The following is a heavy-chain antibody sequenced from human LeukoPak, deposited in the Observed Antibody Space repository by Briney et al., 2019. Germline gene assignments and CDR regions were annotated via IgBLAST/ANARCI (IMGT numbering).Heavy chain of an antibody. Sequence: ASVKVSCKASGYTFTSYGISWVRQAPGQGLEWMGWISAYNGNTNYAQKFQGRVTMTRDTSISTAYMELSRLRSDDTAVYYCTLMVATPTDYWGQGTLVTVSS. D-gene: IGHD5-12*01. CDR1: GYTFTSYG. V-gene: IGHV1-18*01. CDR3: TLMVATPTDY. CDR2: ISAYNGNT. J-gene: IGHJ4*02.